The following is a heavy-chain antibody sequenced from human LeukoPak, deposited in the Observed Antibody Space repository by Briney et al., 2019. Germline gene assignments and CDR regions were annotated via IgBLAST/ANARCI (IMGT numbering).Heavy chain of an antibody. CDR2: INHSGST. J-gene: IGHJ3*02. Sequence: SETLSLTCAVYGGSFSGYYWSRIRQPPGKGLEWIGEINHSGSTDYNPSLKSRVTISIDKSKNHFSLKLTSVTAADTAVYYCAREAMVTKAAFDIWGQGTMVTVSS. V-gene: IGHV4-34*01. CDR1: GGSFSGYY. D-gene: IGHD4-17*01. CDR3: AREAMVTKAAFDI.